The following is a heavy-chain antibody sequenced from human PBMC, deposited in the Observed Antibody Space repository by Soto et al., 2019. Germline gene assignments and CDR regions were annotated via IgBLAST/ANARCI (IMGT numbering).Heavy chain of an antibody. J-gene: IGHJ4*02. CDR2: IFHSGTT. CDR3: ARHIAVPTTRGFDY. CDR1: GASISSTNW. D-gene: IGHD2-15*01. Sequence: QVQLQESGPGLVKPSGTLSLTCAVSGASISSTNWWSWVRQAPGEGLEWIGEIFHSGTTTYNPSLKSRVIISMDTSTNQLSLRLDSVTAEDTAVYFCARHIAVPTTRGFDYWGQGTLVTVSS. V-gene: IGHV4-4*02.